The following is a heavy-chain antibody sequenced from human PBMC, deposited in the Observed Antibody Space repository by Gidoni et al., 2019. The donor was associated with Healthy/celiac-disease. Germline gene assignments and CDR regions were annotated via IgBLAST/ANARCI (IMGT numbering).Heavy chain of an antibody. CDR1: GFTFGDYV. D-gene: IGHD2-21*01. V-gene: IGHV3-49*05. Sequence: VQLVESGGGLVKPGRSLRLSCTASGFTFGDYVMSWFRQAPGKGVEWVGFIRSKTYSGTTEYAASVKGRFTIARDDSKSIAYWQMNSLKTEDTVVYYCTKSGHPNLAYVDYWGQGTLVTVSS. CDR2: IRSKTYSGTT. J-gene: IGHJ4*02. CDR3: TKSGHPNLAYVDY.